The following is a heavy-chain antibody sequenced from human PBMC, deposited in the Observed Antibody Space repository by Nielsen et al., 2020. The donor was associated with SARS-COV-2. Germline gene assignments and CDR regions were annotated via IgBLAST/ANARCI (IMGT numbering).Heavy chain of an antibody. J-gene: IGHJ3*02. CDR3: ASSVPPGDAFDI. Sequence: VRQMPGKGLEWMGFIYPGDSDTRYSPSFQGQVTISADKSISTAYLQWSSLKASDTAMYYCASSVPPGDAFDIWGQGTMVTV. CDR2: IYPGDSDT. V-gene: IGHV5-51*01.